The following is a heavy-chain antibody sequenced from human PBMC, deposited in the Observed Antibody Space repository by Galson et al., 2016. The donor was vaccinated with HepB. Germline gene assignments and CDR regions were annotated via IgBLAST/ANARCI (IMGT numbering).Heavy chain of an antibody. CDR2: IKNDESQK. CDR1: GFTFSSYW. D-gene: IGHD4-17*01. V-gene: IGHV3-7*01. J-gene: IGHJ4*02. CDR3: ARTQFVRGFFTVTTQSHLDY. Sequence: SLRLSCAASGFTFSSYWMSWVRQTPGKGLEWVANIKNDESQKYYVGSVRGRFTISRDNAKASLFLQMNSLRVDDTAVYYCARTQFVRGFFTVTTQSHLDYWGQGALVTVS.